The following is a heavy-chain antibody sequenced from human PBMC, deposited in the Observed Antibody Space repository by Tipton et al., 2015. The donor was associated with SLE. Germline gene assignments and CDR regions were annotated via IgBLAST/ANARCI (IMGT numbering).Heavy chain of an antibody. Sequence: QSGPEVKKPGSSVKVSCKASGGTFSSYAISWVRQAPGQGLEWMGGLIPIFGTANYAQKFQGRVTITTDESTSTAYMELSSLRSEDTAVYYCARGGYYGSGSSDYWGQGTLVTVSS. CDR3: ARGGYYGSGSSDY. CDR2: LIPIFGTA. CDR1: GGTFSSYA. V-gene: IGHV1-69*05. D-gene: IGHD3-10*01. J-gene: IGHJ4*02.